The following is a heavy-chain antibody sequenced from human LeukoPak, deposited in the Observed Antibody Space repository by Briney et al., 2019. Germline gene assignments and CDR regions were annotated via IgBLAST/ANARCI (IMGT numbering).Heavy chain of an antibody. CDR3: ARARKEIYVDV. Sequence: ASVKVSCKASGYTFTNYDINWVRQAPGQGLEWMGWMNPNSGNTGYAQKFQGRVTMTRNTSISTAYMELSSLRSEDTAVYYGARARKEIYVDVWGKGTTVTVSS. CDR1: GYTFTNYD. CDR2: MNPNSGNT. V-gene: IGHV1-8*01. J-gene: IGHJ6*03.